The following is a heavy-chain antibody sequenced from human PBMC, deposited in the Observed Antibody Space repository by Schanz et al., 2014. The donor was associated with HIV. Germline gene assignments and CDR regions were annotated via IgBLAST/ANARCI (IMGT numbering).Heavy chain of an antibody. Sequence: QVQLVQSGAEVKKPGSSVKVSCKASGGTFSNYAISWVRQAPGQGLEWMGGIIPMFGTTKYPQRLQGRVTIIADKSTTTAYMELSNLRSEDTAVYYCASGRFDTVIWWGDAFLIWGRGTMVTVSS. D-gene: IGHD5-18*01. CDR1: GGTFSNYA. J-gene: IGHJ3*02. V-gene: IGHV1-69*06. CDR2: IIPMFGTT. CDR3: ASGRFDTVIWWGDAFLI.